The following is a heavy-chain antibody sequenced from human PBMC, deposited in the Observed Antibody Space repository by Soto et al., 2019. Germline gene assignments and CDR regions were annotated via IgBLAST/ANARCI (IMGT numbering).Heavy chain of an antibody. CDR1: GFTFGDYA. Sequence: GALRLSCTASGFTFGDYAMSWFRQAPGKGLEWVGFIRSKAYGGTTEYAASVKGRFTISRDDSKSIAYLQMNSLKTEDTAVYYCTSWDYDILTGYHTGDAFDIWGQGTMVTVSS. CDR3: TSWDYDILTGYHTGDAFDI. CDR2: IRSKAYGGTT. D-gene: IGHD3-9*01. V-gene: IGHV3-49*03. J-gene: IGHJ3*02.